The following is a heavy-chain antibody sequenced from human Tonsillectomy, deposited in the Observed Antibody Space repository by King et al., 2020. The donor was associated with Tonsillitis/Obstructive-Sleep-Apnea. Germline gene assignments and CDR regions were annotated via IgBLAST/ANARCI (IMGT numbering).Heavy chain of an antibody. D-gene: IGHD2-2*01. CDR2: IKSKTDGGTT. V-gene: IGHV3-15*01. J-gene: IGHJ6*03. Sequence: QLVQSGGGLVKPGGSLRLSCAASGFTFSNAWMSWVRQAPGKGLEWVGRIKSKTDGGTTDYAAPVKGRFTISRDDSKNTLYLQMNSLKTVDTAVYYGTTLNYPLAECSSTGCKYYMDVWGKGTTVTVSS. CDR1: GFTFSNAW. CDR3: TTLNYPLAECSSTGCKYYMDV.